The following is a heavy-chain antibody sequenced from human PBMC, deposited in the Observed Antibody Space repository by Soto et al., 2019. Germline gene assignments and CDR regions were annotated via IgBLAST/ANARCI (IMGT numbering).Heavy chain of an antibody. CDR3: ARQGSTMARNWFDP. Sequence: SETLSLTCAVYGGSFSGYYWSWIRQPPGKGLEWIGEINNSGSTNYNPSLKSRVTISVDTSKNQFSLKLSSVTAADTAVYYCARQGSTMARNWFDPWGQGTLVTVSS. CDR1: GGSFSGYY. V-gene: IGHV4-34*01. J-gene: IGHJ5*02. D-gene: IGHD3-10*01. CDR2: INNSGST.